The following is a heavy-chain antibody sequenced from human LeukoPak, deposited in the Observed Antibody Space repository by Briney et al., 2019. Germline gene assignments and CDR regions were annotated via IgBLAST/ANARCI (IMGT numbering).Heavy chain of an antibody. D-gene: IGHD2-21*01. CDR3: AREAAHSAGVYDY. CDR1: GAAITSAY. J-gene: IGHJ4*02. CDR2: GFYSGVI. V-gene: IGHV4-59*13. Sequence: PSETLSLTCSVSGAAITSAYWSWIRQSPGKGLEWIGYGFYSGVINHSPSLKSRVTIAVDTSKNHCSLEVTSVTAADTAVYYCAREAAHSAGVYDYGGRGSWSPSPQ.